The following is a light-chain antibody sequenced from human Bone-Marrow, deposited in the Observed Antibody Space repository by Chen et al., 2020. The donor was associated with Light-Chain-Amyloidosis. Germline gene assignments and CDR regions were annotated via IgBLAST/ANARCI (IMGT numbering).Light chain of an antibody. V-gene: IGLV3-10*01. CDR2: EDT. Sequence: SYEVTQPPSVSVSPGQTARITCSGDEMTKKYVYWYQQKSGQAPVLFIYEDTKRSSGIPERFSGSNSGTMATLTISGAQVEDEADYYCFSTDIRCNHRVFGGGTRLTVL. CDR1: EMTKKY. CDR3: FSTDIRCNHRV. J-gene: IGLJ3*02.